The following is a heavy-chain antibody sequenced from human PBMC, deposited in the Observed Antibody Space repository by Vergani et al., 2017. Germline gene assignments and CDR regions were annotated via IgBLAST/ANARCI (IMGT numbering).Heavy chain of an antibody. V-gene: IGHV1-46*03. CDR1: GYTFTNHH. D-gene: IGHD3-22*01. J-gene: IGHJ4*02. CDR2: ITPGGST. Sequence: VQLVQSGTEVKKPGASVKIACKTSGYTFTNHHLHWVRQATGQGLEWMGIITPGGSTDYGPKFQGRATMTRDTSTRTVYMELSSLGSEDTAVYYCTRGWYYDRIAYWAYWGQGTLVTVSS. CDR3: TRGWYYDRIAYWAY.